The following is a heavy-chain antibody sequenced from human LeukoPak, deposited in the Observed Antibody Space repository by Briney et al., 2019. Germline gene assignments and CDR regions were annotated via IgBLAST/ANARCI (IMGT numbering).Heavy chain of an antibody. J-gene: IGHJ4*02. Sequence: GNLRLSSAASRFTISSIYMSREPQAPGKGLEGGSVPYFGGRTYYPDSVKGRMTTSRDTSKKTLYLQMNLLTAEDTAVYYCARDWFVEMATNWGQGTLVTVSS. CDR3: ARDWFVEMATN. CDR2: PYFGGRT. CDR1: RFTISSIY. D-gene: IGHD5-24*01. V-gene: IGHV3-66*01.